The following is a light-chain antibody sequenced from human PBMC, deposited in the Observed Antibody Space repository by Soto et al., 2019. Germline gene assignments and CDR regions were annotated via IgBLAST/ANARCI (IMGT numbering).Light chain of an antibody. V-gene: IGKV3-15*01. Sequence: EIVMTQSPATLSVSPGERATLSCRASQSISSKVGWYQQRPGQAPRLLIYGASTRATGIPARFSGSGSWTEFTLTISSLDSEDSAVYYCQQYNTWHQITFGQGTRLEIK. J-gene: IGKJ5*01. CDR2: GAS. CDR3: QQYNTWHQIT. CDR1: QSISSK.